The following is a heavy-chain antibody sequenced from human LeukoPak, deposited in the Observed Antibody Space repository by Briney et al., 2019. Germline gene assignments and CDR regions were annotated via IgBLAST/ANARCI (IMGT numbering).Heavy chain of an antibody. CDR2: ISAYNGNT. V-gene: IGHV1-18*01. CDR3: AREAAGYRGDY. J-gene: IGHJ4*02. Sequence: ASVKVSCKAPGYSFSSYGISWVRQAPGQGLEWMGWISAYNGNTNYAQKLQGRLTMTTDTSTSTAYMELRSLRSDDTAVYYCAREAAGYRGDYWGQGTLVTVSS. D-gene: IGHD6-13*01. CDR1: GYSFSSYG.